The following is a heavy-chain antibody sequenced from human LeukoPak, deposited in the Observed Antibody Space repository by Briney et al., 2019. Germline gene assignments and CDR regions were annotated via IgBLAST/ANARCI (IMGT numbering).Heavy chain of an antibody. J-gene: IGHJ4*02. CDR1: GFTFSSYG. CDR3: AKAPVTTCSGAYCYPFDY. D-gene: IGHD2-15*01. Sequence: GGTLRLSCAASGFTFSSYGMSWVRQAPGKGLEWVSAISGSGGSTYYADSVKGRFTISRDSSKNTLYLQMNSLRAEDAAVYYCAKAPVTTCSGAYCYPFDYWGQGTLVTVSS. V-gene: IGHV3-23*01. CDR2: ISGSGGST.